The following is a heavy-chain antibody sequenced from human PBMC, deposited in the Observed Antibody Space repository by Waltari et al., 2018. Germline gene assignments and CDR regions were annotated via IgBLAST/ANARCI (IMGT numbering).Heavy chain of an antibody. Sequence: QMQVVESGGGMVKPGGSLRLYCAASVFTFSDYYMNLIRQRPGEGLGWISESTHTGYTVDEAGTGKGRFTISRDTAKNSLYLQINSLRIDDTGVYYCARGFGSGANMWFDPWGQGTLVTVSS. CDR3: ARGFGSGANMWFDP. V-gene: IGHV3-11*04. J-gene: IGHJ5*02. D-gene: IGHD2-15*01. CDR2: STHTGYTV. CDR1: VFTFSDYY.